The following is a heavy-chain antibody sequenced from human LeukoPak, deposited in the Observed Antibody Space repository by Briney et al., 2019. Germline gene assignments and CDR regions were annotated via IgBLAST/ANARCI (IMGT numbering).Heavy chain of an antibody. J-gene: IGHJ4*02. CDR3: ATYSGYDRIFDY. V-gene: IGHV3-48*01. CDR2: ISGSSTAI. Sequence: GGSLRLSCAASGFTFNNYGMNWVRQAPGKGLEWISYISGSSTAIYYADSVKGRFTISRDNAKNSLYLQMDGLRAEDTAVYYCATYSGYDRIFDYWSQGTLVTVSS. CDR1: GFTFNNYG. D-gene: IGHD5-12*01.